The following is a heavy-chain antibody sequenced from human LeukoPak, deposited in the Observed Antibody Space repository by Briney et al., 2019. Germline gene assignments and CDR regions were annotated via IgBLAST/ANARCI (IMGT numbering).Heavy chain of an antibody. CDR1: GFTFSSYS. D-gene: IGHD2-2*01. V-gene: IGHV3-21*01. Sequence: GGSLRLSCAASGFTFSSYSMNWVRQAPGKGLEWVSSISSSSSYIYYADSVKGRFTISRDNAKNSLYLQMNSLRAEDTAVYYCAREGYCSSTSCYQRFDPWGQGTLVTVSS. CDR3: AREGYCSSTSCYQRFDP. J-gene: IGHJ5*02. CDR2: ISSSSSYI.